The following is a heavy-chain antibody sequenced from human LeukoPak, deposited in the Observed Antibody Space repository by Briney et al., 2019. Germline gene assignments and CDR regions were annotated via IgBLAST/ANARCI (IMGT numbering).Heavy chain of an antibody. Sequence: SETLSLTCTVSGCSISSFYWSWIRQAAGKGLEWVGRIYTSRSTNYNPSLERGVTMSLDTSKSQFSLKLSSVTAAATAVYYCARTRYGSGSYTYLDYWGQGTLVTASS. CDR2: IYTSRST. V-gene: IGHV4-4*07. CDR1: GCSISSFY. D-gene: IGHD3-10*01. J-gene: IGHJ4*02. CDR3: ARTRYGSGSYTYLDY.